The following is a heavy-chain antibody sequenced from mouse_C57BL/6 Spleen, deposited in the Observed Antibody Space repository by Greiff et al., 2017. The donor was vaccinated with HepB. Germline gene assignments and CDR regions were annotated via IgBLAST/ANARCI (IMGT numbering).Heavy chain of an antibody. D-gene: IGHD2-3*01. CDR1: GYTFTSYW. CDR2: IYPGSGST. V-gene: IGHV1-55*01. CDR3: ARADGYYDGHDAMDY. J-gene: IGHJ4*01. Sequence: QVQLQQPGAELVKPGASVKMSCKASGYTFTSYWITWVKQRPGQGLEWIGDIYPGSGSTNYNEKFKSKATLTVDTSSSTAYMQLSSLTSEDSAVYYCARADGYYDGHDAMDYWGQGTSVTVSS.